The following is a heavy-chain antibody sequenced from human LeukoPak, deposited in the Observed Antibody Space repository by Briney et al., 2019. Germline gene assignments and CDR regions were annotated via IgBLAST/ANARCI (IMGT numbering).Heavy chain of an antibody. D-gene: IGHD1-26*01. CDR3: AKMDSSGSYFDY. Sequence: GGSLRLSCVVSGFIFRDYAMSWVRQAPGEGLEWVAGISDNGGGPYYADSLKGRFTISRDNSKNILYLQMNSLRAEDTAVYYCAKMDSSGSYFDYWGQGTLVTVSS. J-gene: IGHJ4*02. CDR1: GFIFRDYA. CDR2: ISDNGGGP. V-gene: IGHV3-23*01.